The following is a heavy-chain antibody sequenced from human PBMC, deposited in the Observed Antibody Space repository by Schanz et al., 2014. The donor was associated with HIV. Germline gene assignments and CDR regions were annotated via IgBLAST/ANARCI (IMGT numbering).Heavy chain of an antibody. CDR1: GFTFSSTG. D-gene: IGHD3-3*01. J-gene: IGHJ6*02. CDR3: ASDFGVTISTSGPPRNYYAMDV. Sequence: QVQLVESGGGVVQPGRSLRLSCSASGFTFSSTGMHWVRQAPGKGLEWVAIISYDGSNKDYADSVKGRFTISRDISKSTLYLKMNSLRAEATAMYYCASDFGVTISTSGPPRNYYAMDVWGQGTTVTVSS. CDR2: ISYDGSNK. V-gene: IGHV3-30*03.